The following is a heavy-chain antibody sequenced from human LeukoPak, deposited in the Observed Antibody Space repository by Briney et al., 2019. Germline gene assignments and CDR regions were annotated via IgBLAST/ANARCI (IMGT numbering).Heavy chain of an antibody. V-gene: IGHV3-74*01. CDR2: IKSDGSST. CDR3: ARDSAYAGNWSGP. Sequence: GGSLRLSCAASGFIFSGYRMHWVRQAPGKGPVWVSRIKSDGSSTSYADSVKGRFTISRDNAKNTLYLQMNSLRVEDTAVYYCARDSAYAGNWSGPGARETRATVPS. J-gene: IGHJ5*02. D-gene: IGHD4-17*01. CDR1: GFIFSGYR.